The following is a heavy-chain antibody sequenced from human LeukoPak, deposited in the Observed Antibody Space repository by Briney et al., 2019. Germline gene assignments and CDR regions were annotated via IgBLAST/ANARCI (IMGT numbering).Heavy chain of an antibody. V-gene: IGHV3-23*01. Sequence: GGSLRLSCAASRFILSDYAMSWVRQAPGKRLEWVSTTEGDGSGAHYADAVKGRFTISRDNSKDNLYLQMNSLKAEDTAVYYCVKDAFSYNGVYDAFDIWGQGTMVTVSS. CDR2: TEGDGSGA. CDR1: RFILSDYA. J-gene: IGHJ3*02. D-gene: IGHD3-3*01. CDR3: VKDAFSYNGVYDAFDI.